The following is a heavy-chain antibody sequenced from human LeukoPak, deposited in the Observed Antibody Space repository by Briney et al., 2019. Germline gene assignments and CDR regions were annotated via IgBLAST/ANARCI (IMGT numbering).Heavy chain of an antibody. J-gene: IGHJ4*02. Sequence: PSETLSLTCTVSGGSISSYYWSWIRQPPGKGLEWIGYIYYSGSTNYNPSLKSRVTISVDTSKTQFTLKLSSVTAADTAVYYCARAGIAVAVFFDYWGQGKLVTVSS. CDR1: GGSISSYY. CDR3: ARAGIAVAVFFDY. D-gene: IGHD6-19*01. V-gene: IGHV4-59*01. CDR2: IYYSGST.